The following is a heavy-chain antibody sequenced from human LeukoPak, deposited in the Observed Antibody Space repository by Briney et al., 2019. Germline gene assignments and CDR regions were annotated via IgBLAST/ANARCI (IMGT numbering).Heavy chain of an antibody. V-gene: IGHV3-7*01. Sequence: PGGSLRLSCAASGFTFSSYWMSWVRQAPGKGLEWVANIKQNGSEKYYVDSVKGRFTISRDNAKNSLYLQMNSLRVEDTAVYYCARSGDTVTTRYYYMDVWGKGTTVTVSS. CDR1: GFTFSSYW. D-gene: IGHD4-17*01. J-gene: IGHJ6*03. CDR2: IKQNGSEK. CDR3: ARSGDTVTTRYYYMDV.